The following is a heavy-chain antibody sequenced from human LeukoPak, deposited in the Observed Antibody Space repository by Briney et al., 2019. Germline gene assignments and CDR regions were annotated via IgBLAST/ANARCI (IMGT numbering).Heavy chain of an antibody. Sequence: SETLSLTCTVSGGSISGYYWNWIRQSPGKGLEWIGHIYDRGSIIYNPSLKSRVTISVDTSKNQFSVKLTSVTAADTAVYYCARGRRAGSGWPFFDSWGQGTLVSVSS. J-gene: IGHJ4*02. D-gene: IGHD6-19*01. CDR1: GGSISGYY. CDR2: IYDRGSI. CDR3: ARGRRAGSGWPFFDS. V-gene: IGHV4-59*08.